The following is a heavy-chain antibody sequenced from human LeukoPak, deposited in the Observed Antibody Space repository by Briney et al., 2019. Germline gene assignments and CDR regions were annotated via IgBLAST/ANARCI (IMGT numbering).Heavy chain of an antibody. Sequence: PSETLSLTCAVYGGSFSGYYWSWIRQPPGKGLEWIGEINHSGSTNYNPSLKSRVTISVDTSKNQFSLKLSSVTAADTAVYYRASASEDYYYYGMDVWGQGTTVTVSS. CDR3: ASASEDYYYYGMDV. J-gene: IGHJ6*02. CDR1: GGSFSGYY. V-gene: IGHV4-34*01. CDR2: INHSGST. D-gene: IGHD2-15*01.